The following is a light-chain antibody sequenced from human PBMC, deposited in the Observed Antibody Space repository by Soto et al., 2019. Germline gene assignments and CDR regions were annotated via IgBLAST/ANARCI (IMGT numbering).Light chain of an antibody. V-gene: IGKV3-20*01. CDR3: QQFGSSGLT. J-gene: IGKJ4*01. CDR2: GAS. Sequence: EFVLTQSPGTLSLSPGERATLSCRASQSVTSTDLAWYQQKPGQGPRLLIYGASSRATGIPDRFSGSGSGTDFTLTISRLEPEDFAVYFCQQFGSSGLTFGGGTIVEIK. CDR1: QSVTSTD.